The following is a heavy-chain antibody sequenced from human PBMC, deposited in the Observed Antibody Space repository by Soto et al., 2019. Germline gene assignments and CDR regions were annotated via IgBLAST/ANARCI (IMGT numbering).Heavy chain of an antibody. CDR3: ARHEVLSRATDYYDSSGYPYYFDY. D-gene: IGHD3-22*01. CDR2: IYPGDSDT. V-gene: IGHV5-51*01. J-gene: IGHJ4*02. Sequence: GEPLKISCKGSGYSFTSYWIGWVRQMPGKGLEWRGIIYPGDSDTRYSPSFQGQVTISADKSISTAYLQWSSLKASDTAMYYCARHEVLSRATDYYDSSGYPYYFDYWGQGTLVTVSS. CDR1: GYSFTSYW.